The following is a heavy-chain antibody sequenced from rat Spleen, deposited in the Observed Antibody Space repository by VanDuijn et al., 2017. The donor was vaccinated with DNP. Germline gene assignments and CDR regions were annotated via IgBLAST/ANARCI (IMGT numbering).Heavy chain of an antibody. CDR3: ARRDTFYYFDY. V-gene: IGHV5S11*01. CDR1: GFTFSNYY. Sequence: EVQLVESGGDLVHPGRSLKLSCAVSGFTFSNYYMAWVRQAPAKGLEWVASITTGGGYTYYRDSVKGRFTISRDNAKSTLYLQMDSLRSEETATYYCARRDTFYYFDYWGQGVMVTVSS. CDR2: ITTGGGYT. J-gene: IGHJ2*01. D-gene: IGHD2-2*01.